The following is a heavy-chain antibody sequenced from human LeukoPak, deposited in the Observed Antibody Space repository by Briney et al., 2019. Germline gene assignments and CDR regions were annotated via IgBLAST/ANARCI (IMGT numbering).Heavy chain of an antibody. Sequence: PGRSLRLSCAASGFTFSSYAMHWVRQAPGKGLEWVAVISYDGSNKYYADSVKGRFTISRDNSKNTLYLQMNSLRAEDTAVYYCARGPIWGRYSYGSLFDYWGQGTLVTVSS. CDR1: GFTFSSYA. V-gene: IGHV3-30-3*01. D-gene: IGHD5-18*01. CDR3: ARGPIWGRYSYGSLFDY. J-gene: IGHJ4*02. CDR2: ISYDGSNK.